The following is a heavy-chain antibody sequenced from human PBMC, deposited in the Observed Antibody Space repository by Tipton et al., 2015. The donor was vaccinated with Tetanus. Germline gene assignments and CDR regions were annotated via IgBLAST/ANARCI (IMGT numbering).Heavy chain of an antibody. J-gene: IGHJ5*02. V-gene: IGHV4-30-4*01. CDR3: ARGGGSPLYEKIFPDPHWFDP. D-gene: IGHD3-9*01. CDR2: IYYSGST. Sequence: TLSLTCPVSGGSISSGDYFWSWIRQPPGKGLDWIGYIYYSGSTHYNPSLKSRASISVDTSKNQFSLKLSSVTAADTAVYYCARGGGSPLYEKIFPDPHWFDPWGQGTLVTVSS. CDR1: GGSISSGDYF.